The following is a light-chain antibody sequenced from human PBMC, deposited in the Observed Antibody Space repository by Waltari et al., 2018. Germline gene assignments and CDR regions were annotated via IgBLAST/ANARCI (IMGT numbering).Light chain of an antibody. Sequence: IVLTQSQGTLSLSPGERATLSCRASQSVSRTLAWYQQKPGQAPKLLIYGASIRATGFPDRFTGSGSGTDFSLTISSLEPEDFAIYFCQHYVRLPATFGQGTKVEIK. J-gene: IGKJ1*01. CDR3: QHYVRLPAT. V-gene: IGKV3-20*01. CDR2: GAS. CDR1: QSVSRT.